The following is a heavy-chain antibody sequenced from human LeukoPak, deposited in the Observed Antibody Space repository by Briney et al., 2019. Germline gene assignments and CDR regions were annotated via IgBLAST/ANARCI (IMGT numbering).Heavy chain of an antibody. J-gene: IGHJ4*02. CDR3: AKGSSTSSYAANDY. CDR1: GFTFSSYA. V-gene: IGHV3-23*01. Sequence: GGSLRLSCAASGFTFSSYAMSWARQAPGKGLEWVSVISGSGDSTYHADSVKGRFTISRDISKNTLYLQMNSLRAEDTAIYYCAKGSSTSSYAANDYWGQGTLVTVSS. CDR2: ISGSGDST. D-gene: IGHD2-2*01.